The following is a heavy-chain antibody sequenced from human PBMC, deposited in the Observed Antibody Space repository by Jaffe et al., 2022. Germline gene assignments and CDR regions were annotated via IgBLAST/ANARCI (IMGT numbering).Heavy chain of an antibody. CDR3: ANKVGGIHSSFDY. CDR1: GFTFTNYA. D-gene: IGHD6-19*01. CDR2: ISATSGTT. Sequence: EVELLESGGGIVQPGGSLRLSCAASGFTFTNYAMTWVRQAPGKGLEWVSVISATSGTTYYADSVKGRFTISRDNSKNTLYLQMNSLRAEDTARYFCANKVGGIHSSFDYWGRGTLVTVSS. J-gene: IGHJ4*02. V-gene: IGHV3-23*01.